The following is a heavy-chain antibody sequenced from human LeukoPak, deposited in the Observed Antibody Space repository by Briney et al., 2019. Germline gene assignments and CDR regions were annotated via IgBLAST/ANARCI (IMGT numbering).Heavy chain of an antibody. CDR2: IIPIFGTA. V-gene: IGHV1-69*13. D-gene: IGHD2-15*01. CDR1: GGTFSSYA. Sequence: SVRVSCKASGGTFSSYAISWVRQAPGQGLEWMGGIIPIFGTANYAQKFQGRVTITADESTSTAYMELSSLRSEDTAVYYCARTGYCSGGSCADYWGQGTLVTVSS. CDR3: ARTGYCSGGSCADY. J-gene: IGHJ4*02.